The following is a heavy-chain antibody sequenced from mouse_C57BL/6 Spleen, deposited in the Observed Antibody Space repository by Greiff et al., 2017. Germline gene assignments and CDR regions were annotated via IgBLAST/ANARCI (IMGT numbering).Heavy chain of an antibody. Sequence: EVMLVESGPGLAKPSQTLSLSCSVTGYSITSDYWNWIRKFPGNKLEYMGYISYSGSTYYNPSLKSRISITLDTSKNQYYLHLNSVTTEDTATYYCARYEDGNSRYFDVWGTGTTVTVSS. V-gene: IGHV3-8*01. J-gene: IGHJ1*03. CDR2: ISYSGST. CDR1: GYSITSDY. D-gene: IGHD1-1*01. CDR3: ARYEDGNSRYFDV.